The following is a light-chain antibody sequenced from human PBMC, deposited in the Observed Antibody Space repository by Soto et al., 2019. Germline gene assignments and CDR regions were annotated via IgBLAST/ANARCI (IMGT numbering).Light chain of an antibody. V-gene: IGKV3-11*01. CDR1: ESVRHY. CDR2: DAS. CDR3: KHRDNWSYI. J-gene: IGKJ2*01. Sequence: DIVLTQSPATLSLSLGERATLSCRASESVRHYVAWYQQKPGQAPRLLIYDASIMDTGIPSRFSGSGSGTDSTVSISSLGAEDFAVYYCKHRDNWSYIFGQGTKLEMK.